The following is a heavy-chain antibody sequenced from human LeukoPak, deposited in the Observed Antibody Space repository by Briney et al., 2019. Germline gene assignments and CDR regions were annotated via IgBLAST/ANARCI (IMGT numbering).Heavy chain of an antibody. D-gene: IGHD3-10*01. CDR2: IYYSGST. J-gene: IGHJ4*02. Sequence: SETLSLTCTVSGGSISSYYWSWIRQPPGKGLEWIGYIYYSGSTNYNPSLKSRVTISVDTSKNQFSLKLSYVTAADTAVYYCARDRNRGDFDYWGQGTLVTVSS. V-gene: IGHV4-59*01. CDR3: ARDRNRGDFDY. CDR1: GGSISSYY.